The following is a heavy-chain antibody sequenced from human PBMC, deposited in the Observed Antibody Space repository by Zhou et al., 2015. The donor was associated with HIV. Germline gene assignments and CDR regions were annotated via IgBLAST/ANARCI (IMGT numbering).Heavy chain of an antibody. V-gene: IGHV1-69*13. Sequence: QVQLVQSGAEEKKPGASVKVSCKTSGYPFTSYAMHWLRQAPGQGLEWMGGIIPVFGTPNYAQKFKGRVTIIADESTTYMELSSLRSEDTAVYYCAREFDNRWELLLWGQGTLVTVSS. D-gene: IGHD1-26*01. J-gene: IGHJ4*02. CDR3: AREFDNRWELLL. CDR2: IIPVFGTP. CDR1: GYPFTSYA.